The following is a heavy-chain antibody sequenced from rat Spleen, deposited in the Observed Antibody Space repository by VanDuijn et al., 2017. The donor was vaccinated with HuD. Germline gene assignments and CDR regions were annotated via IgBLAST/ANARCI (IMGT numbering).Heavy chain of an antibody. D-gene: IGHD1-12*02. Sequence: EVQLVESGGGLVQPGRSLKLSCAASGFTFSNYYMAWVRQAPTKGLEWVAYISTGGDNTYYRDSVKGRFTISRDNAKSTLYLQLDSLRSEDTATYYCTTDTFYDGTYYPGGLDYWGQGVMVTVSS. V-gene: IGHV5-27*01. CDR1: GFTFSNYY. CDR3: TTDTFYDGTYYPGGLDY. CDR2: ISTGGDNT. J-gene: IGHJ2*01.